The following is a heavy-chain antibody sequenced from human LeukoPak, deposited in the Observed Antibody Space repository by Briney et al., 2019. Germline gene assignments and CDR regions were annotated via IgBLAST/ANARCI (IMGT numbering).Heavy chain of an antibody. Sequence: SETLSLTCTVSGGSISSGSYYWSWIRQPAGKGLEWIGRIYTGGSTNYNPSLKSRVTISVDTSKNQFSLKLSSVTAADTAVYYCARFGRGYSYGPFDYWGQGTLVTVSS. CDR2: IYTGGST. CDR1: GGSISSGSYY. D-gene: IGHD5-18*01. J-gene: IGHJ4*02. CDR3: ARFGRGYSYGPFDY. V-gene: IGHV4-61*02.